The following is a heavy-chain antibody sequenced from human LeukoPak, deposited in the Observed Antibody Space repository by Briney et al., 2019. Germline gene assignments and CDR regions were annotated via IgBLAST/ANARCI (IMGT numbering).Heavy chain of an antibody. Sequence: PGGSLRLSCSASGFTFSDYDMNWVRQAPGKGLGWVSSVSYLSSHVYYGDSVKGRFSISRDNAKNSLYLQMNSLGAEDTAIYYCGRAFPPLRISSAGDLWGEGILVTVSS. CDR1: GFTFSDYD. V-gene: IGHV3-21*01. CDR2: VSYLSSHV. CDR3: GRAFPPLRISSAGDL. D-gene: IGHD6-25*01. J-gene: IGHJ4*02.